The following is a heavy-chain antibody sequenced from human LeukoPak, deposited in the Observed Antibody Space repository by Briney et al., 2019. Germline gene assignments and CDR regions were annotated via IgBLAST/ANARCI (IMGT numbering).Heavy chain of an antibody. CDR1: GFAFSSYS. V-gene: IGHV3-21*01. J-gene: IGHJ4*02. Sequence: GGSLRLSCAASGFAFSSYSMNWVRQAPGKGLEWVSSITSSSSYIYYADSVRGRFTISRDNAKKSLYLQMNSLRAEDSAVYYCARDRLHYGEYEKTFDYWGQGTLVTVSS. D-gene: IGHD4-17*01. CDR3: ARDRLHYGEYEKTFDY. CDR2: ITSSSSYI.